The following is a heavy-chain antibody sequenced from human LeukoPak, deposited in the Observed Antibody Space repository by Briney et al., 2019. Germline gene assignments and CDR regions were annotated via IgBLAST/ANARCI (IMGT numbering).Heavy chain of an antibody. CDR1: GYTFTSYD. Sequence: ASVKVSCKASGYTFTSYDINWVRQAPGQGLEWMGWINPNSGGTNYAQKFQGRVTMTRDTSISTAYMELSRLRSDDTAVYYCARRIVGASWFDPWGQGTLVTVSS. CDR3: ARRIVGASWFDP. CDR2: INPNSGGT. V-gene: IGHV1-2*02. J-gene: IGHJ5*02. D-gene: IGHD1-26*01.